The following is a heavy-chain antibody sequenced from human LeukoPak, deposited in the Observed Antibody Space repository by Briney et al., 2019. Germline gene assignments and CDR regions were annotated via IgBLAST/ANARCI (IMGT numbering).Heavy chain of an antibody. CDR3: ARRTITMIVVVTRRGAFDI. CDR2: INHSGST. CDR1: GGSFSGYY. J-gene: IGHJ4*02. D-gene: IGHD3-22*01. Sequence: SETLSLTCAVYGGSFSGYYWSWIRQPPGKGLEWIGEINHSGSTNYNPSLKSRVTISVDTSKNQFSLKLSSVTAADTAVYYCARRTITMIVVVTRRGAFDIWGQGTLVTVSS. V-gene: IGHV4-34*01.